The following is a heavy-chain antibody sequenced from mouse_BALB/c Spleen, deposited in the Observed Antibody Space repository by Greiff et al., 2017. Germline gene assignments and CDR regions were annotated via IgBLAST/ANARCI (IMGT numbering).Heavy chain of an antibody. J-gene: IGHJ2*01. CDR3: TRGGYGNGDY. Sequence: VQRVESGAELVKPGASVKLSCKASGYTFTSYYMYWVKQRPGQGLEWIGEINPSNGGTNFNEKFKSKATLTVDKSSSTAYMQLSSLTSEDSAVYYCTRGGYGNGDYWGQGTTLTVSS. CDR1: GYTFTSYY. V-gene: IGHV1S81*02. D-gene: IGHD2-1*01. CDR2: INPSNGGT.